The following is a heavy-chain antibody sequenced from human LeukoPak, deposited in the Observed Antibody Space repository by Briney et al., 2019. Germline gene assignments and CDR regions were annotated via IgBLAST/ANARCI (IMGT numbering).Heavy chain of an antibody. CDR2: ISNTGGT. J-gene: IGHJ4*02. CDR1: GGYIGGDY. Sequence: SETLSLTCNVSGGYIGGDYWSWIRQPPGKGLEWIAYISNTGGTSYNPSLKSRVTISVDTSKNQVSLKLKSVTAADTAVYYCARVDSSRWYATLEDWGQGTLVTVSS. CDR3: ARVDSSRWYATLED. D-gene: IGHD6-13*01. V-gene: IGHV4-59*12.